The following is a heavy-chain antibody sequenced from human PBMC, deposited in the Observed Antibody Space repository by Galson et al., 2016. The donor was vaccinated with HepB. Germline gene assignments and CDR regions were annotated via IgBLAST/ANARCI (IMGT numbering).Heavy chain of an antibody. V-gene: IGHV3-33*01. D-gene: IGHD2-8*01. CDR2: VWYDGITT. CDR1: GFTFSSFA. J-gene: IGHJ6*02. Sequence: SLRLSCAASGFTFSSFAMHWVRQAPGKGLEWVALVWYDGITTYYVDSVKGRFTISRDNSDNTMYLQMNSLRAEDTAVYYCARSGANSVYGGRVIEYYYYYGMDVWGQGTTVTVSS. CDR3: ARSGANSVYGGRVIEYYYYYGMDV.